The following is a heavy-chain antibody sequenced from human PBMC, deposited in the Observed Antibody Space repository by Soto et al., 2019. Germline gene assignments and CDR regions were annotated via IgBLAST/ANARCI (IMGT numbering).Heavy chain of an antibody. Sequence: EVQLVESGGGLVQPGGSLRLSCAASGFTFSSYWMHWVHQAPGKGLVWVSRINSDGSSTSYADSVKGRFTISRDNAKNTLYLQMNSLRAEDTAVYYCATLPNPFWSGYYPFDYWGQGTLVTVSS. D-gene: IGHD3-3*01. CDR2: INSDGSST. CDR3: ATLPNPFWSGYYPFDY. V-gene: IGHV3-74*01. CDR1: GFTFSSYW. J-gene: IGHJ4*02.